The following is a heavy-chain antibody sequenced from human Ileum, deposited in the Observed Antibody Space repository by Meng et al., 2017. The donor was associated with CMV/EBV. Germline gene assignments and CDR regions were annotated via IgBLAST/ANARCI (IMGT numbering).Heavy chain of an antibody. CDR1: GFTVSSNY. CDR3: ARDPWTGADDY. J-gene: IGHJ4*02. D-gene: IGHD1-26*01. CDR2: IYSGGSA. V-gene: IGHV3-53*01. Sequence: GESLKISCAASGFTVSSNYMSWVRQAPGKGLEWVSVIYSGGSAYYADSVKGRFTISRDNSKNTLYLQMDNLRAEDTAVYYCARDPWTGADDYWGQGTLVTVS.